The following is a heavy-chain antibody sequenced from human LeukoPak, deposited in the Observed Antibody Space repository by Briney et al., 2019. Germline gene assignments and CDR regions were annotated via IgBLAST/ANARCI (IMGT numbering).Heavy chain of an antibody. D-gene: IGHD1-14*01. CDR2: INSLSGRT. CDR1: GYTFTSYY. V-gene: IGHV1-46*01. CDR3: ARECDYNTACVGDY. Sequence: ASVKVSCKASGYTFTSYYMHWVRQAPGQGLEWMGIINSLSGRTTYAQKFQGRVTMTRDTSTSTIYMELSSLGSDDTAVYYCARECDYNTACVGDYWGQRTLVTVSS. J-gene: IGHJ4*02.